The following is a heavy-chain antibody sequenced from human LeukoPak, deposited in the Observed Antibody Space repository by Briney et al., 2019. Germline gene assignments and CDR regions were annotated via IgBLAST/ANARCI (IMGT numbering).Heavy chain of an antibody. V-gene: IGHV4-39*07. CDR1: GGSISGSSYY. Sequence: SETLSLTCTVSGGSISGSSYYWGCIRQPPGKGLEWIGSIYYSGSTYYNPSLKSRVTISVDTSKNQFYLKLSSVTAVDTAVYYCGRVIGKSAVGYWGQGTLVNVSS. CDR2: IYYSGST. CDR3: GRVIGKSAVGY. J-gene: IGHJ4*02.